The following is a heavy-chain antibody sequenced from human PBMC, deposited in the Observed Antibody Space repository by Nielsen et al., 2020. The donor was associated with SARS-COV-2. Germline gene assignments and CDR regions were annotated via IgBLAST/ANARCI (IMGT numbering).Heavy chain of an antibody. CDR3: ARDRGDGYNSGVDY. V-gene: IGHV7-4-1*02. CDR1: GYTFTTYA. CDR2: INTHTGNP. J-gene: IGHJ4*02. Sequence: ASVKVSCKASGYTFTTYAINWVRQAPGQGLEWMGWINTHTGNPTNAQGFTGRSVFSLDTSVSTAYLQISSLRPEDTAVYYCARDRGDGYNSGVDYWGQGTLVTVSS. D-gene: IGHD5-24*01.